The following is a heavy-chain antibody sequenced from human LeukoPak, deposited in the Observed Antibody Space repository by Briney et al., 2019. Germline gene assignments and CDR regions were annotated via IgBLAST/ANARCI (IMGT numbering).Heavy chain of an antibody. J-gene: IGHJ4*02. CDR2: ISGSGGST. V-gene: IGHV3-23*01. Sequence: GGSLRLSCAASGFTFSSYAMSWVHQAPGKGLEWVSAISGSGGSTYYADSVKGRFTISRDNSKNTLYLQMNSLRAEDTAVYYCAKESVPWFGELPSYYFDYWGQGTLVTVSS. CDR3: AKESVPWFGELPSYYFDY. CDR1: GFTFSSYA. D-gene: IGHD3-10*01.